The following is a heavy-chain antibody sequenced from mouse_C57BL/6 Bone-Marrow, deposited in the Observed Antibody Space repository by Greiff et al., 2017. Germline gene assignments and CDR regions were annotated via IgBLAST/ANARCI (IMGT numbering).Heavy chain of an antibody. D-gene: IGHD4-1*01. CDR3: ARSKNWDSWFAY. V-gene: IGHV1-54*01. Sequence: QVQLQQSGAELVRPGTSVKVSCKASGYAFTNYLIEWVKQRPGQGLEWIGVINPGSGGTNYNENFKGKATLTADKSSSTAYMQLSSLTSEDSAVYFCARSKNWDSWFAYWGQGTLVTVSA. CDR1: GYAFTNYL. J-gene: IGHJ3*01. CDR2: INPGSGGT.